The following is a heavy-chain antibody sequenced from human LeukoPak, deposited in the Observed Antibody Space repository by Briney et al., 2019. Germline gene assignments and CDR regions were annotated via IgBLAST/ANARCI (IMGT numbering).Heavy chain of an antibody. Sequence: SETLSLTCAVYGGSFSGHYWNWIRQPPRKELEWIGEINHSGSTNYNPSLKSRVTISIDTSKNQFSLKLSSVTAADTAVYYCARVLRYLYYYYMDVWGKGTTVTVTS. D-gene: IGHD1-14*01. CDR3: ARVLRYLYYYYMDV. J-gene: IGHJ6*03. CDR2: INHSGST. CDR1: GGSFSGHY. V-gene: IGHV4-34*01.